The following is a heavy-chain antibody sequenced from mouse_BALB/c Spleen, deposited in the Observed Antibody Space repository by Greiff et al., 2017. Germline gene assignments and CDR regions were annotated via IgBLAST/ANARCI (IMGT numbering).Heavy chain of an antibody. D-gene: IGHD2-14*01. Sequence: EVKVVESGGGLVQPGGSRKLSCAASGFTFSSFGMHWVRQAPEKGLEWVAYISSGSSTIYYADTVKGRFTISRDNPKNTLFLQMTSLRSEDTAMYYCARASYYRYLYYAMDYWGQGTSVTVSS. J-gene: IGHJ4*01. V-gene: IGHV5-17*02. CDR2: ISSGSSTI. CDR3: ARASYYRYLYYAMDY. CDR1: GFTFSSFG.